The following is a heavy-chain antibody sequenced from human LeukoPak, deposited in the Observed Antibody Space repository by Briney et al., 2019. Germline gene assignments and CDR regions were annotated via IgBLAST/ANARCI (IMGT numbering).Heavy chain of an antibody. Sequence: SETLSLTCAVYGGSFSGYYRSWIRQPPGKGLEWIGEINHSGSTNYNPSLKSRVSISVDTSKNQFSLKLSSVTAADTAVYYCASNYYGSGSLDYWGQGNLVTVSS. J-gene: IGHJ4*02. V-gene: IGHV4-34*01. D-gene: IGHD3-10*01. CDR2: INHSGST. CDR3: ASNYYGSGSLDY. CDR1: GGSFSGYY.